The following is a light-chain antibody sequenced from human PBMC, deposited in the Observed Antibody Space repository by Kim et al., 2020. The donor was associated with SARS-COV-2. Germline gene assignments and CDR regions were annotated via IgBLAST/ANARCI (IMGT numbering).Light chain of an antibody. J-gene: IGLJ2*01. CDR2: DVH. CDR3: SSYTSSDTLV. V-gene: IGLV2-14*03. Sequence: GQSITISCTGSSRDVGGYNYVSWYQQRPGKAPKLMIYDVHNRPSGVSDRFSGSKSGNTASLTISGLQAEDEADYYCSSYTSSDTLVFGGGTQLTVL. CDR1: SRDVGGYNY.